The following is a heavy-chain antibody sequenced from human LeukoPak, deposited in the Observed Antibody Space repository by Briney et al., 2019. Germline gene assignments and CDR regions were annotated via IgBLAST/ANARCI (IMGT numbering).Heavy chain of an antibody. CDR3: AKRSGDYVYRYFGS. CDR1: GFTFSSYA. D-gene: IGHD4-17*01. J-gene: IGHJ4*02. V-gene: IGHV3-23*01. Sequence: PGGSLRLSCAASGFTFSSYAMGWVRQAPGKGLEWVSAFSGSGGTTYYADFVKGRFTISRDNSKNTLYLQMNSLRAEDTAVYFCAKRSGDYVYRYFGSWGQGTLVTVSS. CDR2: FSGSGGTT.